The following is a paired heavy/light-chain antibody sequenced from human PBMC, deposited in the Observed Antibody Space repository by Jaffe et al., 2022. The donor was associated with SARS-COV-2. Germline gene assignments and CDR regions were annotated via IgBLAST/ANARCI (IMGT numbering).Light chain of an antibody. CDR2: KDN. CDR1: TLSKQY. Sequence: SYELTQPPSVSVSPGQSARITCSADTLSKQYAYYYQQKPGQAPVLLIYKDNERPSGIPERFSGSSSGTTVTLTISGVQAEDEADYYCQSADSSGTVVFGGGTKLTVL. V-gene: IGLV3-25*03. J-gene: IGLJ2*01. CDR3: QSADSSGTVV.
Heavy chain of an antibody. Sequence: QVQLVQSGSELKKPGASVKVSCKASGYTFSSYAMNWVRQAPGQGLEWMGWINTNTGNPTYAQGFTRRFVFSLDTSVTTAYLQISSLKAEDTAVYYCTRRVETGTIRGFDPWGQGTLVTVSS. V-gene: IGHV7-4-1*02. J-gene: IGHJ5*02. CDR2: INTNTGNP. D-gene: IGHD1-1*01. CDR3: TRRVETGTIRGFDP. CDR1: GYTFSSYA.